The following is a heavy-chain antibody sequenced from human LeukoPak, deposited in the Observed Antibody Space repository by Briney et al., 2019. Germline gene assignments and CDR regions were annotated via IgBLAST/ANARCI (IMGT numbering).Heavy chain of an antibody. Sequence: GGSLRLSCAASGFTFSSYAMGWVRQAPGKGLEWVSSISSSSSYIYYADSVKGRFTISRDNAKNSLYLQMNSLRAEDTAVYYCARGDQSNFDYWGQGTLVTVSS. V-gene: IGHV3-21*01. J-gene: IGHJ4*02. CDR2: ISSSSSYI. CDR1: GFTFSSYA. CDR3: ARGDQSNFDY.